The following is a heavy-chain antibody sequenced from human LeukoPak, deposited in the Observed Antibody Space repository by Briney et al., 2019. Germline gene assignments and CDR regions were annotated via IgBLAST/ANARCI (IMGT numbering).Heavy chain of an antibody. V-gene: IGHV3-7*01. J-gene: IGHJ4*02. Sequence: GGSLRLSCAASGFTFSTYWMSWVRQAPGKGLEWVANINQDGSEKYYVDSVKGRFTISRDNAKNSLYLQMNSLRAEDTAVYYCARDRWEPRQDYWGEGTLVTVSS. CDR3: ARDRWEPRQDY. CDR2: INQDGSEK. CDR1: GFTFSTYW. D-gene: IGHD1-26*01.